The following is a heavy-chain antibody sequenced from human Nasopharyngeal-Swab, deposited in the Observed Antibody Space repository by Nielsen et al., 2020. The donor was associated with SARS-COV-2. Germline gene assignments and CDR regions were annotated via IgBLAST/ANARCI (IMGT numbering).Heavy chain of an antibody. V-gene: IGHV5-10-1*01. J-gene: IGHJ6*02. CDR2: IDPSDSYT. D-gene: IGHD1-7*01. Sequence: VRQMPGKGLEWMGRIDPSDSYTNYSPSLQGHVTISADKSISTAYLQWSSLKASDTAMYYCARSITGTTLLPRYYYYGMDVWGQGTTVTVSS. CDR3: ARSITGTTLLPRYYYYGMDV.